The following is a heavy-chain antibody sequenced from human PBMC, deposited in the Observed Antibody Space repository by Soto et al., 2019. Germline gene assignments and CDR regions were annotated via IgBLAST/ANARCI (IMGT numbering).Heavy chain of an antibody. CDR3: ARDLGGWPDY. D-gene: IGHD6-19*01. CDR1: GYTFTSYA. CDR2: INAGNGNT. V-gene: IGHV1-3*01. J-gene: IGHJ4*02. Sequence: QVQLVQSGAEVNKPGASVKVSCKTSGYTFTSYAMHWVRQAPGQRLEWMGWINAGNGNTKYSQKFQGRVTITIDTSASTAYMELSSLRSEDTAIYYCARDLGGWPDYWGQGTLVTVSS.